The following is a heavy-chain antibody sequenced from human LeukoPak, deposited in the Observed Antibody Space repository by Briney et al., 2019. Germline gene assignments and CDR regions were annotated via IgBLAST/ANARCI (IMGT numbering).Heavy chain of an antibody. CDR2: IKQDGSEK. Sequence: LAGGSLRLSCAASGFTFSSYWMGWVRQAPGKGLEWVANIKQDGSEKYYVDSVKGRFTISRDNAKNSLYLQMNSLRAEDTAVYYCAREVRYCSSTSCLYNWFDPWGQGTLVTVSS. CDR3: AREVRYCSSTSCLYNWFDP. D-gene: IGHD2-2*01. V-gene: IGHV3-7*01. CDR1: GFTFSSYW. J-gene: IGHJ5*02.